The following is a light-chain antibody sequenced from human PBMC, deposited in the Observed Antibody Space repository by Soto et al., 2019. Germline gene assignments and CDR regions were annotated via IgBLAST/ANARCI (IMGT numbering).Light chain of an antibody. Sequence: EIVLTQSPATLSLSPGERATLSCRASQSVSSYLAWYQQKPGQAPRPLIYDASNRATGIPARFSGSGSGTDFTLTISSLEPEDFAVYYCQQRSTWPPTFGQGTRLEI. V-gene: IGKV3-11*01. CDR2: DAS. J-gene: IGKJ5*01. CDR1: QSVSSY. CDR3: QQRSTWPPT.